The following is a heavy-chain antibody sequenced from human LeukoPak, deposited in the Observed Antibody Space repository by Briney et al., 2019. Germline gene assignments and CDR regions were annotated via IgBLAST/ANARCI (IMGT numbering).Heavy chain of an antibody. Sequence: ASVKVSCKASGYTFTSYGISWVRQAPGQGLEWMGWVNPNSGGTNYAQKFQGRVTMTRDTSISTAYMELSRLRSDDTAVYYCARDRAGIAVAGPAVDYWGQGTLVTVSS. CDR1: GYTFTSYG. D-gene: IGHD6-19*01. J-gene: IGHJ4*02. V-gene: IGHV1-2*02. CDR2: VNPNSGGT. CDR3: ARDRAGIAVAGPAVDY.